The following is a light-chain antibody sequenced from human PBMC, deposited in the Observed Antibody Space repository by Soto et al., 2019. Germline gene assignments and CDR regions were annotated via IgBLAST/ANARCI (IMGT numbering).Light chain of an antibody. V-gene: IGKV1-9*01. CDR3: QQVNSYPLT. CDR1: QGITTY. Sequence: DIQLTQSPSFLSASVGDRVTITCRASQGITTYLAWYQQKPGKAPKLLIHAASTLQTGVPSRFSGSGSGTEFTLTVSSLQPEDFASYYCQQVNSYPLTFGGGTKVEIK. J-gene: IGKJ4*01. CDR2: AAS.